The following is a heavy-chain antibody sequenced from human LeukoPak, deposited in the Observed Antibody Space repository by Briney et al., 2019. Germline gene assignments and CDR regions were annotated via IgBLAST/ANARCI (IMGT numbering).Heavy chain of an antibody. CDR3: ARDRVVVVAAQYYYGMDV. D-gene: IGHD2-15*01. CDR2: IYYSGST. V-gene: IGHV4-31*03. J-gene: IGHJ6*02. CDR1: GGSISSGGSY. Sequence: PSETLSLTCTVSGGSISSGGSYWSWLRQHPGKGLEWLGYIYYSGSTYYNPSLKSRVTISVDTSKNQFSLKLSSVTAADTAVYYCARDRVVVVAAQYYYGMDVWGQGTTVTVSS.